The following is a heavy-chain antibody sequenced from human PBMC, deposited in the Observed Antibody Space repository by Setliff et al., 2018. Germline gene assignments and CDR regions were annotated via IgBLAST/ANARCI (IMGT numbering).Heavy chain of an antibody. D-gene: IGHD1-7*01. CDR3: ASRTHPHVITGITQGGGWWYYYYMDV. CDR2: IIPGLGIL. J-gene: IGHJ6*03. CDR1: GYSFTSYG. Sequence: SVKVSCKTSGYSFTSYGISWVRQAPAQGLEWMGGIIPGLGILDYAQKFQDRVTITADRSTSTAYMELSSLRSEDTAVYYCASRTHPHVITGITQGGGWWYYYYMDVWGKGTTVTVSS. V-gene: IGHV1-69*10.